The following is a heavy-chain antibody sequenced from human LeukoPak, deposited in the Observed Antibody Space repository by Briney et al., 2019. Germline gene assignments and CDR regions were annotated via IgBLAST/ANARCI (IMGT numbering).Heavy chain of an antibody. V-gene: IGHV3-21*01. Sequence: GGSLRLSCAASGFTFSDYSMNWVRQAPGKGLEWVASVNTVSSYIYYADSMRGRFTISRDNAKNSLFLQMNSLRAEDTAVYYCARLRRNSDRSDFFYYYDHWGQGTLVTASS. CDR3: ARLRRNSDRSDFFYYYDH. J-gene: IGHJ4*02. CDR1: GFTFSDYS. D-gene: IGHD3-22*01. CDR2: VNTVSSYI.